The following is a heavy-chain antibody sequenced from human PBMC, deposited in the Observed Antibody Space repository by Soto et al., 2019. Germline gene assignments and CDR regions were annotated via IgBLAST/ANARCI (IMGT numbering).Heavy chain of an antibody. CDR2: ISYDGSNK. V-gene: IGHV3-30-3*01. Sequence: PGGSLRLSCAASGFTFSSYAMHWVRQAPGKGLEWVAVISYDGSNKYYADSVKGRFTISRDNSKNTLYLQMNSLRAEDTAVYYCARDPRARVGATTVADYWGQGTLVTVSS. CDR1: GFTFSSYA. CDR3: ARDPRARVGATTVADY. D-gene: IGHD1-26*01. J-gene: IGHJ4*02.